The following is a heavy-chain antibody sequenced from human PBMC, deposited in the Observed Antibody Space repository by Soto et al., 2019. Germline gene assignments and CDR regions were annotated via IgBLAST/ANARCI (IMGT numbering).Heavy chain of an antibody. CDR1: GFTFNTYG. V-gene: IGHV3-33*01. J-gene: IGHJ5*02. CDR2: IWYDESNK. Sequence: GGSLRLSCSASGFTFNTYGMHWVRQAPGKGLEWVAVIWYDESNKYYADSVRGRFTISRDNSKNTLYLQMNSLRAEDTAVYYCARDDYGCCFDPWGQGTLVTVSS. CDR3: ARDDYGCCFDP. D-gene: IGHD4-17*01.